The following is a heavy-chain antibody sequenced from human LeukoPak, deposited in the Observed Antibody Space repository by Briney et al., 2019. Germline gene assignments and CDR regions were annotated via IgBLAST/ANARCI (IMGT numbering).Heavy chain of an antibody. CDR3: ARDRGYGSGSYWGYMDV. Sequence: PSETLSLTCTVSGGSISSYYWSWIRQPPGKGLEWIGYIYYSGSTNYNPFLKSRVTISVDTSKNQFSLKLSSVTAADTAVYYCARDRGYGSGSYWGYMDVWGKGTTVTVSS. CDR1: GGSISSYY. D-gene: IGHD3-10*01. J-gene: IGHJ6*03. CDR2: IYYSGST. V-gene: IGHV4-59*01.